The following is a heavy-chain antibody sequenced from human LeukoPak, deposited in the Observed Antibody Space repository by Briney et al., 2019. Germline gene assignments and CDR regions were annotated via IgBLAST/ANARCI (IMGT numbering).Heavy chain of an antibody. CDR3: AELGITMIGGV. CDR1: GFTFSSYS. V-gene: IGHV3-48*01. J-gene: IGHJ6*04. Sequence: GGSLRLSCAASGFTFSSYSMNWVRQAPGKGLEWVSYISRSSTTIYYADSVKGRFTISRDNAKNSLYLQMNSLRAEDTAVYYCAELGITMIGGVWGKGTTVTISS. CDR2: ISRSSTTI. D-gene: IGHD3-10*02.